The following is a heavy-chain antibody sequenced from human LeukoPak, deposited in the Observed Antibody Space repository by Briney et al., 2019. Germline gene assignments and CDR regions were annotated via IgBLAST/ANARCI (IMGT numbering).Heavy chain of an antibody. Sequence: PGRSLRLSCAASGFTFSSYTMNWVRQAPGKGLEWVSYISSSSSTIYYADSVKGRFTISRDNAKNSLYLQMNSLRAEDTAVYYCARDRYYGVDVWGQGTSVTVSS. V-gene: IGHV3-48*04. CDR3: ARDRYYGVDV. J-gene: IGHJ6*02. CDR1: GFTFSSYT. CDR2: ISSSSSTI.